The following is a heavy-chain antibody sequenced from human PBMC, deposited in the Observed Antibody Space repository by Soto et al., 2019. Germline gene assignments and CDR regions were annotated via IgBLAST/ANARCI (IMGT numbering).Heavy chain of an antibody. D-gene: IGHD5-12*01. CDR1: GFTFSDYA. V-gene: IGHV3-30-3*01. CDR3: AKDLNGHSAHHILDY. Sequence: GVPIRLSCAASGFTFSDYAMNWVRKAPGKGPERVSVISYDGRNQFYADYVKGRFTISRDTSRNTLYVQMNSLRADDTAVYYFAKDLNGHSAHHILDYWRQGTVVTVTS. J-gene: IGHJ4*02. CDR2: ISYDGRNQ.